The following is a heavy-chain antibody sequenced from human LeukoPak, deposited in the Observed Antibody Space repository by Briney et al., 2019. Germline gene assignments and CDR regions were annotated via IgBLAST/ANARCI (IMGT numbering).Heavy chain of an antibody. Sequence: GGSLRLSCAASGFTFSSYWMSWVRQAPGKGLEWVANIKQDGSEKYYVDSVKGRFTISRDNAKNSLYLQMNSLRAEDTALYYCAKDIAPHMYYYDSSGSGSWYWGQGTLVTVSS. CDR2: IKQDGSEK. V-gene: IGHV3-7*03. CDR1: GFTFSSYW. D-gene: IGHD3-22*01. J-gene: IGHJ4*02. CDR3: AKDIAPHMYYYDSSGSGSWY.